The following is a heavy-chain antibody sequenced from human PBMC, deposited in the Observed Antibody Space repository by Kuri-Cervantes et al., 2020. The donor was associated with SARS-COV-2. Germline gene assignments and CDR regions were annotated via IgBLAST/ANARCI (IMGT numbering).Heavy chain of an antibody. CDR3: ARQGLETPYNWFDP. V-gene: IGHV4-39*01. CDR2: IYHSGST. Sequence: SETLSLTCTVSGGSISSSSYYWGWIRQPPGKGLEWIGSIYHSGSTYYNPSLKSRVTISVDTSKNQFSLKLSSVTAADTAVYYCARQGLETPYNWFDPWGQGTLVTVSS. D-gene: IGHD1-1*01. J-gene: IGHJ5*02. CDR1: GGSISSSSYY.